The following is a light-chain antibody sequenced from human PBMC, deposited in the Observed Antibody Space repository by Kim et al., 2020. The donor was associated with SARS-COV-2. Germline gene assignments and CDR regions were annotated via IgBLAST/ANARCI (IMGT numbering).Light chain of an antibody. CDR1: QSVLYSPNQKNY. J-gene: IGKJ4*01. CDR3: QQYFTTPPT. CDR2: WAS. V-gene: IGKV4-1*01. Sequence: ATINCKSSQSVLYSPNQKNYLAWYQQKPGQPPKLLISWASTRESGVPDRFSGSGSATDFTLTISSLQAEDVAVYYCQQYFTTPPTFGGGTKVDIK.